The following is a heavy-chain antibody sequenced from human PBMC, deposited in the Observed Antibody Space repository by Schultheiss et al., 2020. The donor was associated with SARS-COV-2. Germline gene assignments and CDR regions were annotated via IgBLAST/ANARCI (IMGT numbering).Heavy chain of an antibody. CDR2: IWYDGSNK. Sequence: GESLKISCAASGFTFSSYGMHWVRQAPGKGLEWVAVIWYDGSNKYYADSVKGRFTISRDNSKNTLYLQMNSLRAEDTAVYYCASLVVRTTVTPGWGQGTLVTVSS. J-gene: IGHJ4*02. CDR3: ASLVVRTTVTPG. CDR1: GFTFSSYG. D-gene: IGHD4-17*01. V-gene: IGHV3-33*01.